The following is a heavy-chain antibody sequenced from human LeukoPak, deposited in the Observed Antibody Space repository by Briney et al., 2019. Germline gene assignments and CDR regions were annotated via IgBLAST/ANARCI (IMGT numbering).Heavy chain of an antibody. Sequence: VASVKVSCKASGYTFAAYYIHWVRQAPGQGLEWMGWINPINPNSDDVRYAQSFRGRVTMTKDTSISTAYMELSSLTSDDTALYYCTRGGYSSSLYDYWGQGTLVTVSS. D-gene: IGHD6-13*01. CDR1: GYTFAAYY. CDR3: TRGGYSSSLYDY. CDR2: INPINPNSDDV. V-gene: IGHV1-2*02. J-gene: IGHJ4*02.